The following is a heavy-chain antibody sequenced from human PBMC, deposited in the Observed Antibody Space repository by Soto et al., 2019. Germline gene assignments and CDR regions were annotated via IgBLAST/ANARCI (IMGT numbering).Heavy chain of an antibody. CDR3: ESGSVIKRAYESRGYYNFDY. CDR1: GFTFSSYA. J-gene: IGHJ4*02. CDR2: ISYDGSNK. D-gene: IGHD3-22*01. V-gene: IGHV3-30-3*01. Sequence: GGSLRLSCAASGFTFSSYAMHWVRQAPGKGLEWVAVISYDGSNKYYADSVKGRFTISRDNSKNTLYLQRNSLRAEDTAVFYSESGSVIKRAYESRGYYNFDYWGQGT.